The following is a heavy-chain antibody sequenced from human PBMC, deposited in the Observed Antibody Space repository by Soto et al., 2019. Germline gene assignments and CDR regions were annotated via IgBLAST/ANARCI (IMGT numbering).Heavy chain of an antibody. D-gene: IGHD3-10*01. Sequence: LSLTCSVSGGSINSYWWSWIRQPAGKGLEWIGRVYSSGTTDYNPSLNSRATMSVETSKNQFSLKLSSVTAADTAVYYCARDIGSFAYGEGYWGQGIQVT. CDR1: GGSINSYW. CDR2: VYSSGTT. J-gene: IGHJ4*02. V-gene: IGHV4-4*07. CDR3: ARDIGSFAYGEGY.